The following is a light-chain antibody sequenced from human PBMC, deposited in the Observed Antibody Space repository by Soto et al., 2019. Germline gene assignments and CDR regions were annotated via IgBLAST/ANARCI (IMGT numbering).Light chain of an antibody. Sequence: EIVLTQSPGTLSLSPGERATLSCRASQSVSRNFFAWYQQKPGQAPRLLIYGASNRATGIPDRFSGSGSGTDFTLTISRLEPEDFVVYYCQQYDNSPLTFGQGTNVEI. CDR1: QSVSRNF. CDR3: QQYDNSPLT. CDR2: GAS. J-gene: IGKJ1*01. V-gene: IGKV3-20*01.